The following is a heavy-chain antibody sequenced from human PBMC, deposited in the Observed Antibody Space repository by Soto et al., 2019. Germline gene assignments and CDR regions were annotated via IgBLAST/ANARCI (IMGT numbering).Heavy chain of an antibody. CDR1: GFTFSNYN. D-gene: IGHD3-10*01. CDR3: AGDTWGSNYQGRDYYGLDV. J-gene: IGHJ6*02. Sequence: EVQLVESGGGLVKPGGSLRLSCTASGFTFSNYNMNWVRQAPGKGLEWISSITNTGSHIYYADSMKGRFTISRDNAKSSLYLQMNSLRAEDTAVYYCAGDTWGSNYQGRDYYGLDVWGQGTTVTVSS. CDR2: ITNTGSHI. V-gene: IGHV3-21*01.